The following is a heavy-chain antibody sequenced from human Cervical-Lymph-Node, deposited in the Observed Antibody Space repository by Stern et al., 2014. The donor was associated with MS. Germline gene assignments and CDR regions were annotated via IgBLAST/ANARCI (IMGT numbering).Heavy chain of an antibody. CDR2: IIPIMVTA. J-gene: IGHJ1*01. D-gene: IGHD3-10*01. V-gene: IGHV1-69*01. CDR3: ALGGFGHYFEY. CDR1: GCTFSSSD. Sequence: VQLVQSGAEVHKPGSSVKVSCGASGCTFSSSDIRWVRQAPGQGLEWMGGIIPIMVTANYAQKYRGRVTITADESTSTAYMELSSLRSEDTAIYYCALGGFGHYFEYWGQGTLVTVSS.